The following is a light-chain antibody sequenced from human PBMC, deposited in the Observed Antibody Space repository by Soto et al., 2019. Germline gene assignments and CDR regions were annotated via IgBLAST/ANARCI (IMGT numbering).Light chain of an antibody. V-gene: IGLV2-14*01. CDR3: SSHTSSSTSVV. J-gene: IGLJ2*01. Sequence: QSALTQPVSVSGSPGQSITISCTGTSSDVGGYNYVSWYQQHPGKAPKLMIYDVSNRPSGVSNRFSGSKSGNTASLTISGLQAEDEADYYCSSHTSSSTSVVFGGGTKLTVL. CDR2: DVS. CDR1: SSDVGGYNY.